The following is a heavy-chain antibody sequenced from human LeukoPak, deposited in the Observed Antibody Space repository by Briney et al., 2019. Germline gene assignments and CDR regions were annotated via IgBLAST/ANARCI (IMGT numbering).Heavy chain of an antibody. CDR1: GFTFSSYW. J-gene: IGHJ1*01. D-gene: IGHD3-22*01. CDR2: IKQDGSEK. CDR3: AGEWELGYYYDSSGYHAEYFQH. V-gene: IGHV3-7*01. Sequence: GGSLRLSCAASGFTFSSYWMSWVRQAPGKGLEWVANIKQDGSEKYYVDSVKGRFTISRDNAKNSLYLQMNSLRAEDTAVYYCAGEWELGYYYDSSGYHAEYFQHWGQGTLVTVSS.